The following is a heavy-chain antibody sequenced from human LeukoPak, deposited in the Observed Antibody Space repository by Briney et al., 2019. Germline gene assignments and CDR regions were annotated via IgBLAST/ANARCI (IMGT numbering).Heavy chain of an antibody. CDR1: GGSISSGNYY. CDR3: AREGYDSL. D-gene: IGHD3-3*01. V-gene: IGHV4-61*09. CDR2: IYTSGST. Sequence: SETLSLTCTVSGGSISSGNYYWSWIRQPAGKGLEWIGHIYTSGSTNYNPSLKSRVTISVDTSKNQFSLKLSSLTAADTAVCYCAREGYDSLWGQGTLVTVSS. J-gene: IGHJ4*02.